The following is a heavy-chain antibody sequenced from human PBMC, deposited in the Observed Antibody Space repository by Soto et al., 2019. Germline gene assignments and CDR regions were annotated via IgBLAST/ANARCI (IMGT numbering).Heavy chain of an antibody. CDR1: GGTFSSYA. Sequence: SVKVPCKASGGTFSSYAISWVRQAPGQGLEWMGGIIPIFGTANYAQKFQGRVTITADESTSTAYMELSSLRSEDTAVYYCARGGYGSGSYLIRKYYYYGMDVWGQGTTVTVSS. CDR3: ARGGYGSGSYLIRKYYYYGMDV. D-gene: IGHD3-10*01. V-gene: IGHV1-69*13. J-gene: IGHJ6*02. CDR2: IIPIFGTA.